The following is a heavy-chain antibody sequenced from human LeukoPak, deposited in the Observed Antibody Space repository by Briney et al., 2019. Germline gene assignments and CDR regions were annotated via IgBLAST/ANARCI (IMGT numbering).Heavy chain of an antibody. Sequence: SETLSLTCTVSGASITSYYWSWIRQPAGKGLEWIGRIYIIGITNYNPSLKSRVTMSGDTSKTQFYLKMSCVTAADTAVYYCARYLEQQLGDFWFDPWGQGTLVTVSS. J-gene: IGHJ5*02. CDR1: GASITSYY. CDR3: ARYLEQQLGDFWFDP. V-gene: IGHV4-4*07. CDR2: IYIIGIT. D-gene: IGHD6-13*01.